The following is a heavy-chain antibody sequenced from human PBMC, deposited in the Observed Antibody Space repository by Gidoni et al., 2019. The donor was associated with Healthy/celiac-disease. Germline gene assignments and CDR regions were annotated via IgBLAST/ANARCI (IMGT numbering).Heavy chain of an antibody. CDR1: GYTFTSSR. V-gene: IGHV1-18*01. J-gene: IGHJ6*02. CDR2: ISAYNGNT. D-gene: IGHD1-26*01. CDR3: ARYRSGSYYLYYYYGMDV. Sequence: VHLVQSGSEVTKPGASVKVSCNASGYTFTSSRISWVRQAPGQGLEWMGWISAYNGNTNYAQKLQGRVTMTTDTSTSTAYMELRSLRSDDTAVYYCARYRSGSYYLYYYYGMDVWGQGTTVTVSS.